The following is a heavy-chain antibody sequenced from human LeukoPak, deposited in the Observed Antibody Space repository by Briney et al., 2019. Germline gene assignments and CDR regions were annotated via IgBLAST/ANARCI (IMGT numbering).Heavy chain of an antibody. CDR1: GGSLSGSDYF. J-gene: IGHJ4*02. V-gene: IGHV4-39*02. CDR2: IYYSGDT. CDR3: ARGSDYGGNPPY. D-gene: IGHD4-23*01. Sequence: SETLSPTRTVSGGSLSGSDYFWGWIRHPPGKGLEYIGSIYYSGDTYYNPSLKSRVTISVDTSTFSLKWRSVTATDTAVYYCARGSDYGGNPPYWGQGTLVTVSS.